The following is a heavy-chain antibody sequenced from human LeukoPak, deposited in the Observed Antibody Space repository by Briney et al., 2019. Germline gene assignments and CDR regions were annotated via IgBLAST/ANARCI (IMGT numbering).Heavy chain of an antibody. V-gene: IGHV4-4*07. J-gene: IGHJ6*02. Sequence: KPSETLSLACTVSGGSISSYYWSWIRQPAGKGLEWIGRIYTSGSTNYNPSLKSRVTMSVDTSKNQFSLKLSSVTAADTAVYYCARDDGIAAYYYGMDVWGQGTTVTVSS. CDR2: IYTSGST. CDR1: GGSISSYY. CDR3: ARDDGIAAYYYGMDV. D-gene: IGHD1-14*01.